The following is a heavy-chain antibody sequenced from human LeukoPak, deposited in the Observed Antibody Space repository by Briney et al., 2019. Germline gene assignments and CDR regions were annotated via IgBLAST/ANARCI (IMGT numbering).Heavy chain of an antibody. D-gene: IGHD1-26*01. J-gene: IGHJ4*02. CDR3: ARVMSGSYFDY. Sequence: PSETLSLTCTVSGGSISSYYWSWIRQPPGKGLEWIGYIYYSGSTNYNPSLKSRVTISVDTSKNQFSLKLSSVTAADTAVYYCARVMSGSYFDYWGQGTLATVSS. CDR2: IYYSGST. CDR1: GGSISSYY. V-gene: IGHV4-59*01.